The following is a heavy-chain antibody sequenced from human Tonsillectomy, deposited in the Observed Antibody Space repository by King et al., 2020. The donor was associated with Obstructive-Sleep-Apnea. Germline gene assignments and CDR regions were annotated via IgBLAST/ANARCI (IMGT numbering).Heavy chain of an antibody. CDR3: AHRRPLTYYFDY. CDR1: GFSLSTSGVG. CDR2: IYWDDDK. J-gene: IGHJ4*02. Sequence: TLKESGPTLVKPTETLTLTCTFSGFSLSTSGVGVGWIRQPPGKALEWLALIYWDDDKRYSPSLKNRLTITKDTSKNQVVLTMTHMDPVDTATYYCAHRRPLTYYFDYWGQGTLVTVSS. V-gene: IGHV2-5*02.